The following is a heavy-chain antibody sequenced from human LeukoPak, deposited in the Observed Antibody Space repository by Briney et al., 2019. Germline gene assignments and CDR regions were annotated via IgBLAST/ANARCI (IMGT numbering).Heavy chain of an antibody. D-gene: IGHD5-12*01. CDR1: GFIFSIYN. CDR2: ISSSSSTI. Sequence: TGGSLRLSCAASGFIFSIYNINWVRQAPGKGLEWVSYISSSSSTIYYADSVKGRFTISRDNAKNSLYLQMNSLRVEDTAVYYCARAYSETWIFDFWGQGTLVTVSS. CDR3: ARAYSETWIFDF. V-gene: IGHV3-48*01. J-gene: IGHJ4*02.